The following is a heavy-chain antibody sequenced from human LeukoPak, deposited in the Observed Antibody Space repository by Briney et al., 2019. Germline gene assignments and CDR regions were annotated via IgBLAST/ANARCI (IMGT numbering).Heavy chain of an antibody. CDR2: V. CDR3: ARSREYYFEV. J-gene: IGHJ2*01. D-gene: IGHD6-6*01. Sequence: PGGSLRLSCAASGFNFNIYSMNWVRQAPGKGLEWISYVYYAESVKGRFTISRDNAKNSLYLQMNSLRAEDTALYYCARSREYYFEVWGRGTPVTVSS. CDR1: GFNFNIYS. V-gene: IGHV3-48*04.